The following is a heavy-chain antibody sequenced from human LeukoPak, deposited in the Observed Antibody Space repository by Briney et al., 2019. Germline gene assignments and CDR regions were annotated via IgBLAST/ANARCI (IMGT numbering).Heavy chain of an antibody. V-gene: IGHV3-74*01. CDR2: INTDGSST. D-gene: IGHD1-14*01. CDR1: RFTLSSYW. Sequence: GGSLRLSCAASRFTLSSYWMHWVRQAPGKGLVWVSRINTDGSSTNYADSVKGRFTISRDNAMNTLYLQMNNLRAEDTAVYYCASRTGVYWGREPWSASPQ. CDR3: ASRTGVY. J-gene: IGHJ4*02.